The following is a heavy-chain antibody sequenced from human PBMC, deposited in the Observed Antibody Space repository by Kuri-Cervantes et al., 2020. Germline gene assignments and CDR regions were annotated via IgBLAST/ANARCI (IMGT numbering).Heavy chain of an antibody. CDR2: INPNSGGT. CDR1: GYTFTGYY. J-gene: IGHJ4*02. Sequence: ASVKVSCKASGYTFTGYYMHWVRQAPGQGLEWMGWINPNSGGTNYAQELQGRVTMTTDTSTSTAYMELRSLRSDDTAVYYCARVHYDFWSGPTDYWGQGTLVTVSS. V-gene: IGHV1-2*02. D-gene: IGHD3-3*01. CDR3: ARVHYDFWSGPTDY.